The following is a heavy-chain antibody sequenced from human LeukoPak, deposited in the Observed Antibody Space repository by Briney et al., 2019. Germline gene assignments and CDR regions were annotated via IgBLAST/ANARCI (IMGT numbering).Heavy chain of an antibody. V-gene: IGHV3-48*01. CDR2: ISSSSSTI. CDR1: GFTFSSYS. D-gene: IGHD6-19*01. J-gene: IGHJ4*02. Sequence: GGSLRLSCAASGFTFSSYSMNWVRQAPGKGLEWVSYISSSSSTIYYADSVKGRFTISRDNAKNSLYLQMNSLRAEDTAVYYCARESQQWLGDPLFDYWGQGTLVTVSS. CDR3: ARESQQWLGDPLFDY.